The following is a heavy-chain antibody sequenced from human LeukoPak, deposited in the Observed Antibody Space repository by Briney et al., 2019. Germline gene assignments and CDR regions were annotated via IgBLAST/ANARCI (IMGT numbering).Heavy chain of an antibody. CDR2: IDPNGGGT. J-gene: IGHJ5*02. CDR1: GYTIIRYY. CDR3: ARSNWYEL. V-gene: IGHV1-2*06. Sequence: ASVKVSYKASGYTIIRYYIHWVRQAPGQGLEWMGRIDPNGGGTKYTQKFQGRITMTRDTSITTAYMELSRLTSDDTAMYYCARSNWYELRGQGTLVTVSS.